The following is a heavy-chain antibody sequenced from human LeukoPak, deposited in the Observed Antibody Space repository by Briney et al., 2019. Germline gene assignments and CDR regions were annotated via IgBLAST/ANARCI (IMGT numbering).Heavy chain of an antibody. CDR1: GGTFSSYA. Sequence: ASVKVSCKASGGTFSSYAISWVRQAPGQGLEWMGWISAYNGNTNYAQKLQGRVTMTADTSTSTAYMELRSLRSDDTAAYYCARCPFYNVDVFDDWGQGTLVTVSS. J-gene: IGHJ3*01. V-gene: IGHV1-18*01. D-gene: IGHD5-24*01. CDR2: ISAYNGNT. CDR3: ARCPFYNVDVFDD.